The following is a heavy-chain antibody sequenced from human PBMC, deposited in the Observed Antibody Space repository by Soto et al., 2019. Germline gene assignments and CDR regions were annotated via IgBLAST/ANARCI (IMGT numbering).Heavy chain of an antibody. J-gene: IGHJ4*02. Sequence: GGSLRLSCAASGFTFSSYWMSWVRQAPGKGLEWVANIKQDGSEKYYVDSVKGRFTISRDNAKNSLYLQMNSLRAEDTAVYYCARDSYYYDSSGYSFFDYWGQGTLVTVSS. CDR2: IKQDGSEK. D-gene: IGHD3-22*01. CDR3: ARDSYYYDSSGYSFFDY. CDR1: GFTFSSYW. V-gene: IGHV3-7*01.